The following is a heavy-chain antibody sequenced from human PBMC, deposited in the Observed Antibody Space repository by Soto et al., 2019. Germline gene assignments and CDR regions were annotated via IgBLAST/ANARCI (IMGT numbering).Heavy chain of an antibody. J-gene: IGHJ4*02. CDR3: AHRVLRTVFGLVTTTAIFFDF. Sequence: QITLNESGPTVVRPTETLTLTCRFSGFSLTTSGVGVGWIRQSPGKAPEWLALIYWDDDKRYSASLKSRLTITKDTSKNQVVLTVSDLVRTDTATYYCAHRVLRTVFGLVTTTAIFFDFWGQGTPVAVSS. D-gene: IGHD3-3*01. V-gene: IGHV2-5*02. CDR2: IYWDDDK. CDR1: GFSLTTSGVG.